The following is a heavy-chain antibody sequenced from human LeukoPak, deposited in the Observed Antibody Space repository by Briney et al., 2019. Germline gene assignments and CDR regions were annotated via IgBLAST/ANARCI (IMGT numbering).Heavy chain of an antibody. CDR2: ISSSSSYI. CDR1: GFTFSSYS. V-gene: IGHV3-21*01. CDR3: ARDPGIAVAGWFYYYYGMDV. J-gene: IGHJ6*02. Sequence: PGGSLRLSCAASGFTFSSYSMNWVRQAPGKGLEWVSSISSSSSYIYYADSVKGRFTISRDNAKNSLYLQMNSLRAEDTAVYYCARDPGIAVAGWFYYYYGMDVWGQGTTVTVSS. D-gene: IGHD6-19*01.